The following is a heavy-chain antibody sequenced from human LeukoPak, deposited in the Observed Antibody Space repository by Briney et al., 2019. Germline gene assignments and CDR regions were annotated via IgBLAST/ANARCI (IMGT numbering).Heavy chain of an antibody. Sequence: SETLSLTCTVSGGSIIDSSYYWGWIRQPPGKGLEWIGNIYYFGTTLHNPSLKSRVTISVDTSKNQFSLKLSSVTAADTAVYYCARSLITMVRGVRSAFDIWGQGTMVTVSS. V-gene: IGHV4-39*07. J-gene: IGHJ3*02. CDR2: IYYFGTT. CDR1: GGSIIDSSYY. CDR3: ARSLITMVRGVRSAFDI. D-gene: IGHD3-10*01.